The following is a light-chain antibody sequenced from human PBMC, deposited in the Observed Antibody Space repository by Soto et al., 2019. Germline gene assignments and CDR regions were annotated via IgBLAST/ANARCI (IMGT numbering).Light chain of an antibody. Sequence: DIQMTQSPCSLSASVGDRVTITCRASQGISNYLAWYQQKPGKVPKLLIYAASTLQSGVPSRFSGSGSGTDFTLSISSLKPEDVATYYCQKYNSAPWTFGQGTKVEIK. V-gene: IGKV1-27*01. J-gene: IGKJ1*01. CDR2: AAS. CDR1: QGISNY. CDR3: QKYNSAPWT.